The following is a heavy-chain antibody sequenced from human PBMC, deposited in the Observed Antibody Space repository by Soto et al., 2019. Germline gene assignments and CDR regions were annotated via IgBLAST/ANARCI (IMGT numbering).Heavy chain of an antibody. V-gene: IGHV1-18*01. J-gene: IGHJ4*02. D-gene: IGHD3-10*01. CDR2: IRVHNGNT. CDR1: GYNFINYG. CDR3: VRDLDGSGSYYTDY. Sequence: ASVKVSCKASGYNFINYGITWVRQAPGQGLEWMGWIRVHNGNTNYAQKLQGRVTMTTDTSTSTAYMELRSLRSDDTAVYYCVRDLDGSGSYYTDYWGPGTLVTVYS.